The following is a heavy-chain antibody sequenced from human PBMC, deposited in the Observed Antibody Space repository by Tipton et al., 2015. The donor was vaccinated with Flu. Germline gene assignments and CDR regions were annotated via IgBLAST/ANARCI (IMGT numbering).Heavy chain of an antibody. V-gene: IGHV4-38-2*01. CDR3: ARATLGIVVVFDY. J-gene: IGHJ4*02. CDR1: GYSIGSGYY. D-gene: IGHD3-22*01. Sequence: TLSLTCAVSGYSIGSGYYWGWIRQPPGKGLEWIGSFYHSGSTYYNPSLKSRVTISVDTSKNQFSLQLNSVTAADTAVYYCARATLGIVVVFDYWGQGTLVTVSS. CDR2: FYHSGST.